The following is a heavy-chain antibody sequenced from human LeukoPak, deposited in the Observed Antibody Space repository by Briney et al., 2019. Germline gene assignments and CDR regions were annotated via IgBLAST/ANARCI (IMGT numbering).Heavy chain of an antibody. CDR3: AWDPAIQTWLSAYYFDY. CDR1: GFSFSRYS. CDR2: ISSDGTTI. Sequence: GGSLRLSCTASGFSFSRYSMNWVRQAPGKGLEWISYISSDGTTIYYADSVKGRFTISRDNARNSLYLQMNSLRAEDTAVYYCAWDPAIQTWLSAYYFDYWGQGTQVTGSS. J-gene: IGHJ4*02. V-gene: IGHV3-48*01. D-gene: IGHD3-22*01.